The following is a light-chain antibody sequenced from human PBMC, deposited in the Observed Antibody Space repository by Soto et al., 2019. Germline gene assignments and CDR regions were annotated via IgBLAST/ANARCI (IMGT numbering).Light chain of an antibody. V-gene: IGKV1-9*01. J-gene: IGKJ4*01. Sequence: DIQLTQSPSFLSASVGDRVTLTCRASQDITNFLAWYKQKSGKAPKLLIYAASTLQSGVPSRFSGSGSGTEFTLTISSLQPGDFATYYCQQVDSCPVNFGGGTKVEIK. CDR3: QQVDSCPVN. CDR1: QDITNF. CDR2: AAS.